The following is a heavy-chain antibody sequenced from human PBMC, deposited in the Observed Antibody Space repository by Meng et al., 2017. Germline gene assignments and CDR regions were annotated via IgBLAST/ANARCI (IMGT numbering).Heavy chain of an antibody. CDR2: IYHSGST. V-gene: IGHV4-4*02. J-gene: IGHJ4*02. D-gene: IGHD1-26*01. CDR1: CGSISSSNW. Sequence: GELQGAGPGLVKPSGTLSLTCAGSCGSISSSNWGRWVRQPPGKGLEWIGEIYHSGSTNYNPSLKSRVTISVDKSKNQFSLKLSSVTAADTAVYYCARDVVGAIIIARGDYWGQGTLVTVSS. CDR3: ARDVVGAIIIARGDY.